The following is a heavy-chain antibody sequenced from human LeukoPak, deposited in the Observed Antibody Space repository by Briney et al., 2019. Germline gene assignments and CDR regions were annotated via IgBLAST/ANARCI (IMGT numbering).Heavy chain of an antibody. CDR1: GGTFSSYA. Sequence: SVKVSCKASGGTFSSYAISWVRQAPGQGLEWMGGIIPIFGTANYAQIFHVRVTITAYESTSTAYIELSSLRSEDTAVYYCARWFGEYYYYYGMGVWGQGTTVTVSS. V-gene: IGHV1-69*13. J-gene: IGHJ6*02. CDR2: IIPIFGTA. CDR3: ARWFGEYYYYYGMGV. D-gene: IGHD3-10*01.